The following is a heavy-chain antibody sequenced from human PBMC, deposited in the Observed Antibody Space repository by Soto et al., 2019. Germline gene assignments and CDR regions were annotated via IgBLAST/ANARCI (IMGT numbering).Heavy chain of an antibody. Sequence: EVQLLQSGGGLVQPGGSLRLSCAASGFIFNNYAMSWVRQAPGKGLEWVSAISGSGDSVYDASSVKGRFTISRDNSRNTLYLRMDSLRAEDTAVYYCAKGDGRIIARHFDYWGQGTLVTVSS. J-gene: IGHJ4*02. CDR2: ISGSGDSV. CDR3: AKGDGRIIARHFDY. CDR1: GFIFNNYA. D-gene: IGHD1-20*01. V-gene: IGHV3-23*01.